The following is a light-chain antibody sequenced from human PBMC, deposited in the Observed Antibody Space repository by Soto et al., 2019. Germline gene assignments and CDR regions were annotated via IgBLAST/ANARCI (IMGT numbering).Light chain of an antibody. CDR1: QSLGGS. V-gene: IGKV3-15*01. J-gene: IGKJ1*01. CDR3: QQYKNGWT. Sequence: EIVLTQSPATLSLSPGERATLSFRASQSLGGSLAWYQQKPGQAPRLLIYGASTRVTGIPARFSGSGSGTEFTLTISSLQSEDFAVYYCQQYKNGWTFGQGTKVDIK. CDR2: GAS.